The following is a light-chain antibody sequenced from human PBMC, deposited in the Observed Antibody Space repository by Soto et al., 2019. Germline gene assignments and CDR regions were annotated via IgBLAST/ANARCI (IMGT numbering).Light chain of an antibody. CDR3: ISYAGSNNFVV. Sequence: QSALTQRPSASGSPGQSVTISCTGTSSDVGGYNYVSWFRQHPGKAPKLMIYEVTKRPSGVPDRFSGSKSGNTASLTVSGLQAEDEADYYCISYAGSNNFVVFGGGTQLTVL. CDR1: SSDVGGYNY. CDR2: EVT. J-gene: IGLJ2*01. V-gene: IGLV2-8*01.